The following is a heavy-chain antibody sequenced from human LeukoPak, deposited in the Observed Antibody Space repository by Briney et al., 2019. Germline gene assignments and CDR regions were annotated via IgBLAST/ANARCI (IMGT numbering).Heavy chain of an antibody. CDR1: GATFTSYA. J-gene: IGHJ5*02. CDR2: IIPIFGTA. CDR3: ARGPSSSSRFRWFDP. Sequence: SVKLSCKASGATFTSYAISWVRQAPGQGLEWMGGIIPIFGTANYAQKFHGRVTITADTSTSTVYMELSSLRSEDTAVYYRARGPSSSSRFRWFDPWGQGTLVTVSS. V-gene: IGHV1-69*06. D-gene: IGHD6-6*01.